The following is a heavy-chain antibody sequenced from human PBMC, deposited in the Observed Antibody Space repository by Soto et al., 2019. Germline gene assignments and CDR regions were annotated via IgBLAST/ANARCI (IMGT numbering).Heavy chain of an antibody. CDR2: VYYTGST. CDR1: DVSITNYY. D-gene: IGHD2-15*01. Sequence: PSETLSLTCTVSDVSITNYYWSWIRQPPGRGLEWLGYVYYTGSTSYNPSLKSRVAMSVDTSKKRISLKLTSVTAAETAVYYCAREDKRWFDPWGQGTLVTVSS. CDR3: AREDKRWFDP. V-gene: IGHV4-59*01. J-gene: IGHJ5*02.